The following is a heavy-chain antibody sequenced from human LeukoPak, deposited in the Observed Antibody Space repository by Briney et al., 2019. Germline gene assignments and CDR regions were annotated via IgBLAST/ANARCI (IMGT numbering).Heavy chain of an antibody. V-gene: IGHV3-43*02. Sequence: GGSLRLSCAASGFTFDAYAMHWVRQAPGQGLEWVSLIIVDGGSTYYEDSVRGRFTISRANSKTSLYLQMNSLRTEDTAYYSCALGRGATTRFDYWGQGTLVTVSS. D-gene: IGHD1-26*01. CDR2: IIVDGGST. CDR1: GFTFDAYA. J-gene: IGHJ4*02. CDR3: ALGRGATTRFDY.